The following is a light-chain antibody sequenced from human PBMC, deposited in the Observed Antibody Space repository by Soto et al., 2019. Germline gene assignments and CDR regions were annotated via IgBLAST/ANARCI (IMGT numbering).Light chain of an antibody. CDR3: AAWDDSLSVSYVV. J-gene: IGLJ2*01. V-gene: IGLV1-47*02. Sequence: QSVLTQPPSASGTPGQRVTISCSGSSSNVGSNYVYWYQQLPGTAPKLISYNNLRPSGVPARFSGSKSGTSASLAISGLRSEDEANYFCAAWDDSLSVSYVVFGGGTKVTVL. CDR1: SSNVGSNY. CDR2: YNN.